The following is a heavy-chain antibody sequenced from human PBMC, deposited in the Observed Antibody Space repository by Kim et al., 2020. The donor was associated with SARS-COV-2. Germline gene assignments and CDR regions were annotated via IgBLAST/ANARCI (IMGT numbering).Heavy chain of an antibody. CDR2: ISSSSSYI. V-gene: IGHV3-21*01. CDR1: GFTFSSYS. J-gene: IGHJ3*01. Sequence: GGSLRLSCAASGFTFSSYSVNWVRQAPGKGLEWVSSISSSSSYIYYADSVKGRFAISRDNTKNSLYLQMNSLRAEDTAVYYCARRVAAGPDAFDFWGQGTMVTVSS. D-gene: IGHD6-25*01. CDR3: ARRVAAGPDAFDF.